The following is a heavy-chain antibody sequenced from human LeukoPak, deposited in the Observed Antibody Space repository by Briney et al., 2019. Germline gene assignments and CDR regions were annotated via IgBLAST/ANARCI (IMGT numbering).Heavy chain of an antibody. CDR2: ISYDENNK. CDR3: AKDLLTGNDAFDI. Sequence: PGGSLRLSCAASGFTFSSYGMHWVRQAPGKGLEGVAGISYDENNKYYAASVKGRLTISRDNSKNALYLQMNSLRAEDTAVYYCAKDLLTGNDAFDIWGQGTMVTVSS. CDR1: GFTFSSYG. J-gene: IGHJ3*02. V-gene: IGHV3-30*18. D-gene: IGHD7-27*01.